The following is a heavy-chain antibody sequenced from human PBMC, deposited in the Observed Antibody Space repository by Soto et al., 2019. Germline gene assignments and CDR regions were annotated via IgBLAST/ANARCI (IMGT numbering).Heavy chain of an antibody. CDR1: GFTFSSYW. CDR2: INSDGGDT. CDR3: ARDYLVVPHRVIDY. D-gene: IGHD2-2*01. Sequence: GGSLRLSCAASGFTFSSYWMHWVRRAPGKGPVWVSHINSDGGDTTYADSVKGRYTISRDNSKNTLYLQMNSLRAEDTAVYYCARDYLVVPHRVIDYWGQGTLVTVSS. V-gene: IGHV3-74*03. J-gene: IGHJ4*02.